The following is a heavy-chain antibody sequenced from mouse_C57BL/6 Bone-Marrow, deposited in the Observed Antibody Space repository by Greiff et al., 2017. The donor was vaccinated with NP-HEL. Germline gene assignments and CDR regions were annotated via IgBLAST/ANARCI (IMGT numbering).Heavy chain of an antibody. D-gene: IGHD1-1*01. CDR2: IYPGNSDT. CDR3: TGIYYGSSYGGIAY. CDR1: GYTFTSYW. J-gene: IGHJ3*01. Sequence: EVQLQQSGTVLARPGASVKMSCKTSGYTFTSYWMHWVKQRPGQGLEWIGAIYPGNSDTSYNQKFKGKAKLTAVTSASTAYMELSSLTNEDSAVDYCTGIYYGSSYGGIAYWGQGTLVTVSA. V-gene: IGHV1-5*01.